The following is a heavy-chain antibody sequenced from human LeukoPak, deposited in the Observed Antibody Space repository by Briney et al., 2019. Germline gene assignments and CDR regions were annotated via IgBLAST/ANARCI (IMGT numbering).Heavy chain of an antibody. CDR2: IYYSGST. V-gene: IGHV4-59*01. D-gene: IGHD3-22*01. J-gene: IGHJ4*02. Sequence: PSETLSLTCTVSGGSISSYYWSWIRQPPGRGLEWIGYIYYSGSTNYSPSLKNRVTISVDTSNNQFSLKLSSVTAADTAVYYCARGRSPSSGYAPFDYWGQGTLVTASS. CDR1: GGSISSYY. CDR3: ARGRSPSSGYAPFDY.